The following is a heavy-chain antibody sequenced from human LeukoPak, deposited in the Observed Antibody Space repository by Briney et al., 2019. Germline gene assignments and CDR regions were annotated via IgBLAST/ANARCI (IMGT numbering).Heavy chain of an antibody. Sequence: GGSLRLSCAASGFTFNNYWMSWVRQAPGRGLEWVANIKQDGSEKYYVDSVRGRFTIFRDNAKYSLYLQMSSLRAEDTAVYYCAKGYYYDSSGYYPLSYIDYWGQGTLVTVSS. D-gene: IGHD3-22*01. V-gene: IGHV3-7*01. CDR2: IKQDGSEK. J-gene: IGHJ4*02. CDR1: GFTFNNYW. CDR3: AKGYYYDSSGYYPLSYIDY.